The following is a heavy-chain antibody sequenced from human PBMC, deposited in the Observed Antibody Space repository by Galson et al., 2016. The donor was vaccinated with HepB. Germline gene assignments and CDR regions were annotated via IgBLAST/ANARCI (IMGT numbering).Heavy chain of an antibody. Sequence: SVKVSCKVSGYTLTDLSMHWVRQTPRKGLEWMGGFDPEEAETIYAQKSQGRVSMTEDTSTDTAYMELSGLRSEDTAVYYCAIDRVGVGSLENWGQGTLVTVSS. J-gene: IGHJ4*02. D-gene: IGHD1-26*01. CDR3: AIDRVGVGSLEN. CDR2: FDPEEAET. CDR1: GYTLTDLS. V-gene: IGHV1-24*01.